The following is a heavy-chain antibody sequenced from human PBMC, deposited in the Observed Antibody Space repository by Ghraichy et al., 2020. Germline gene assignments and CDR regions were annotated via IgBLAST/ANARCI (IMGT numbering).Heavy chain of an antibody. V-gene: IGHV3-33*01. CDR3: ARDRGAYSSGPYAFDI. CDR2: IWYDGSNK. CDR1: GFTFSSYG. J-gene: IGHJ3*02. Sequence: GGSLRLSCAASGFTFSSYGMHWVRQAPGKGLEWVAVIWYDGSNKYYADSVKGRFTISRDNSKNTLYLQMNSLRAEDTAVYYCARDRGAYSSGPYAFDIWGQGTMVTVSS. D-gene: IGHD6-19*01.